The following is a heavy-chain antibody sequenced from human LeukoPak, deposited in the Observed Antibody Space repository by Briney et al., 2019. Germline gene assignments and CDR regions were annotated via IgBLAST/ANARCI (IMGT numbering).Heavy chain of an antibody. CDR2: ISYDDGSNK. V-gene: IGHV3-30*04. Sequence: GGSLRLSCAASGFIFSNYVMNWVRQAPGKGLEWVAVISYDDGSNKYYADSVKGRFTISRDNSKHTLYLQMNSLRPEDTAVYFCARGGYYYDSTGSLDFDYWGQGTLVTVSS. CDR1: GFIFSNYV. J-gene: IGHJ4*02. D-gene: IGHD3-22*01. CDR3: ARGGYYYDSTGSLDFDY.